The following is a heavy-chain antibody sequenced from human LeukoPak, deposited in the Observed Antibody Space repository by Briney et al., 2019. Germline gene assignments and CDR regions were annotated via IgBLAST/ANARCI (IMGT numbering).Heavy chain of an antibody. CDR3: VGNGYYALDY. Sequence: PSETLSLTCAVSGDPINSIDWWSWVRQSPARGLEWIGEIYHSGGTNYNPSLKSRVTISVGKSKNHLSLKLTSVTAADTAVYFCVGNGYYALDYWGQGALVTVAS. J-gene: IGHJ4*02. CDR2: IYHSGGT. CDR1: GDPINSIDW. D-gene: IGHD2/OR15-2a*01. V-gene: IGHV4-4*02.